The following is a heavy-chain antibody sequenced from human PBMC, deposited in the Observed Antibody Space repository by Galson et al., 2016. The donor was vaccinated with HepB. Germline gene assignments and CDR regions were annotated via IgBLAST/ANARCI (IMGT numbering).Heavy chain of an antibody. CDR1: GDSVSSNSAA. V-gene: IGHV6-1*01. CDR2: TYYRSKWYN. J-gene: IGHJ6*02. D-gene: IGHD1/OR15-1a*01. CDR3: VEQRKGAPYGMDV. Sequence: CAISGDSVSSNSAAWNWIRQPPSRGLEWLGRTYYRSKWYNDYAVSVKSRIIVNPDTSKNQFFLQLNSVTPEDTAVYYCVEQRKGAPYGMDVWGQGTTVTVSS.